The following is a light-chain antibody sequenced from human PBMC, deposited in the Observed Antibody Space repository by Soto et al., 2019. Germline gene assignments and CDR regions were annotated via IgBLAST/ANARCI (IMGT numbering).Light chain of an antibody. Sequence: QLVLTQSPSASASLGASVKLTCTLSSGHSSYAIAWHQLQPEKGPRSLMKLDSDGSHTKGDGIPDRFSGSSSGAERYLTISSLQSEDEADYSCQTWGTGFQVFGGGTKLTVL. V-gene: IGLV4-69*01. CDR2: LDSDGSH. CDR3: QTWGTGFQV. CDR1: SGHSSYA. J-gene: IGLJ3*02.